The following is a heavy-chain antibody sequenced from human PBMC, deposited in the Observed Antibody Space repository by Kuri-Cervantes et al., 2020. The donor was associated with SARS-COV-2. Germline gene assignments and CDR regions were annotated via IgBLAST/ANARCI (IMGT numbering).Heavy chain of an antibody. Sequence: SVKVSCKASGGSFSSYAISWVRQAPGQGLEWMGGIIPIFGTANYAQKFQGRVTITADKSTSTAYMELSSLRSEDTAVYYCARDLQRGTFDIWGQGTMVTVSS. CDR3: ARDLQRGTFDI. CDR1: GGSFSSYA. J-gene: IGHJ3*02. V-gene: IGHV1-69*06. CDR2: IIPIFGTA. D-gene: IGHD1-14*01.